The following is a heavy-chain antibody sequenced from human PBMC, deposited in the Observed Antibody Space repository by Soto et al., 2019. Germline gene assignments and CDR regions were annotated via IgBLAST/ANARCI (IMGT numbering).Heavy chain of an antibody. V-gene: IGHV3-23*01. D-gene: IGHD2-15*01. CDR1: GFTFSSYA. CDR2: VSIGGST. CDR3: ATRRGAGGQFDY. J-gene: IGHJ4*02. Sequence: GGSLRLSCAASGFTFSSYAMGWVRQGPGKGLEWVAVVSIGGSTHYADSVRGRFTISRDNSKNTLSLQMNSLTAEDTAVYFCATRRGAGGQFDYWGQGAMVPVYS.